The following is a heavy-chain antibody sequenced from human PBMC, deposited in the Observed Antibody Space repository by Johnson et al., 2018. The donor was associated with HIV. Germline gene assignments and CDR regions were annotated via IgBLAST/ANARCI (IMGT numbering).Heavy chain of an antibody. J-gene: IGHJ3*02. CDR3: ARLERLGGLSRVLDM. CDR2: ICYSASSM. V-gene: IGHV3-20*04. CDR1: GFSFDEYD. D-gene: IGHD6-19*01. Sequence: EVQLVESGGGVARPGGSLRLSCEASGFSFDEYDMSWVRQAPGKGLEWVSYICYSASSMFYADSLQGRFTISRDNAKNSLYLQMNYLRVEDTAVYYCARLERLGGLSRVLDMWGQGTMVTVSS.